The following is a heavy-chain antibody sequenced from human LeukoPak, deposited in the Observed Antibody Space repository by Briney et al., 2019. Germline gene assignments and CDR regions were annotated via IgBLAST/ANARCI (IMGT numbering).Heavy chain of an antibody. V-gene: IGHV1-8*01. D-gene: IGHD3-10*01. CDR1: GYTFTSYD. CDR3: GRGLKLRGVVSDY. Sequence: ASVKVSCKASGYTFTSYDSNWVRQTAGHGLDWMGWMNPNSGNTGFAQKFQGRVTMTRKPSTGTAYMELSSLRSEDTAVYYCGRGLKLRGVVSDYWGQGTLVTVSS. J-gene: IGHJ4*02. CDR2: MNPNSGNT.